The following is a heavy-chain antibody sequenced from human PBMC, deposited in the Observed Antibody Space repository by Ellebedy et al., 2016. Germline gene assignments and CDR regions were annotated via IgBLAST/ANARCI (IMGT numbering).Heavy chain of an antibody. CDR1: GYSFTTYW. D-gene: IGHD5-18*01. Sequence: ASVKVFCKGSGYSFTTYWIGWVRQMPGKGLEWMGIIYPGDSDTRYSPSFQGQVTISADKSISTAYLQWSSLKASDTAMYYCARSVDTGNFDYWGQGTLVTVSS. CDR2: IYPGDSDT. J-gene: IGHJ4*02. V-gene: IGHV5-51*01. CDR3: ARSVDTGNFDY.